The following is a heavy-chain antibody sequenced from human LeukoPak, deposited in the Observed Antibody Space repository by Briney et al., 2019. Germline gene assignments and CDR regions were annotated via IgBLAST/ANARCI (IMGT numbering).Heavy chain of an antibody. J-gene: IGHJ4*02. D-gene: IGHD6-19*01. V-gene: IGHV3-7*04. CDR1: GFTFSNYW. CDR3: ARDGASALAGAV. CDR2: INQEGGEK. Sequence: GGSLRLSCAASGFTFSNYWMSWVRQAPGKGLEWLANINQEGGEKNYVGSVKGRFSISRDNANNFVYLQMNRLTAEDTAVYYCARDGASALAGAVWGQGTPVTVSA.